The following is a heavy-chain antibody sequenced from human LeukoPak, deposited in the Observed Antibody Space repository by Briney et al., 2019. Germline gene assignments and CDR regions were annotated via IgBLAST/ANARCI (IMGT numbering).Heavy chain of an antibody. CDR1: GFTISSNW. CDR2: ISGSGGST. CDR3: AKEREYQLLGSAFDI. J-gene: IGHJ3*02. V-gene: IGHV3-23*01. Sequence: GGSLRLSCAASGFTISSNWMSWVRQAPGKGLEWVSAISGSGGSTYYADSVKGRFTISGDNSKNTLYLQMNSLRAEDTAVYYCAKEREYQLLGSAFDIWGQGTMVTVSS. D-gene: IGHD2-2*01.